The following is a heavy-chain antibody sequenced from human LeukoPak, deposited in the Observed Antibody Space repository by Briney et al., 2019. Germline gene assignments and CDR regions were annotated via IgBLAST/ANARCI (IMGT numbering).Heavy chain of an antibody. V-gene: IGHV4-34*01. D-gene: IGHD6-19*01. CDR3: ARAQLATIAVAAIDY. CDR2: INHSGST. CDR1: GGSFSGYY. J-gene: IGHJ4*02. Sequence: SETLSLTCAVYGGSFSGYYWSWNRQPPGKGLEWIGEINHSGSTNYNPSLKSRVTISVDTSKNQFSLKLSSVTAADTAVYYCARAQLATIAVAAIDYWGQGTLVTVSS.